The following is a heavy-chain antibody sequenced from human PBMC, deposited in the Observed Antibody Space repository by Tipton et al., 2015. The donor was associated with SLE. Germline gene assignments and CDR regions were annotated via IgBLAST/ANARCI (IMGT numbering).Heavy chain of an antibody. D-gene: IGHD6-13*01. V-gene: IGHV3-30*02. CDR2: ISYDGSKT. CDR3: AKGGAQPYSSSWFYYYGMDV. J-gene: IGHJ6*02. Sequence: SLRLSCAASGFTFSSYGMHWVRQAPGKGLEWVAFISYDGSKTYYADSVKGRFTFSGDTSNNTLYLQMNSLRPEDTAVYYCAKGGAQPYSSSWFYYYGMDVWGQGTTVTVSS. CDR1: GFTFSSYG.